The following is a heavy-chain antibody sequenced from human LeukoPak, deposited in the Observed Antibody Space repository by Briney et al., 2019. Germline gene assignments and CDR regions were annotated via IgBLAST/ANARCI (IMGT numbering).Heavy chain of an antibody. CDR1: GGSISSGDYY. J-gene: IGHJ5*02. CDR3: ARSQYYDFWSGYYLSRSSWFDP. D-gene: IGHD3-3*01. V-gene: IGHV4-30-4*01. CDR2: IYYSGST. Sequence: PSETLSLTCTVSGGSISSGDYYWSWIRQPPGKGLEWIGYIYYSGSTYYNPSLKSRVTISVDTSKNQSSLKLSSVTAADTAVYYCARSQYYDFWSGYYLSRSSWFDPWGQGTLVTVSS.